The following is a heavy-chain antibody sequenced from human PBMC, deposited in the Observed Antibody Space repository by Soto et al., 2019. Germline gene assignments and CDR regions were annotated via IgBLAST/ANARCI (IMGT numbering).Heavy chain of an antibody. J-gene: IGHJ6*02. CDR1: GGSISRGGYF. CDR3: AREGAAPYYYYGMDV. D-gene: IGHD6-6*01. Sequence: PSETLSLTCTVSGGSISRGGYFWSWIRQHPGKGLEWIGFIYYSGSTYYNPSLKSRVTISVDTSKNQFSLKLSSVTAADTAVYYCAREGAAPYYYYGMDVWGQGTTVTVSS. V-gene: IGHV4-31*03. CDR2: IYYSGST.